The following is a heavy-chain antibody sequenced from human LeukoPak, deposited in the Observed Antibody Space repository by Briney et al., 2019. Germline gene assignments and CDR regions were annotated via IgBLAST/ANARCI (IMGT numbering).Heavy chain of an antibody. Sequence: GASVKVSCKASGYTFTSYYIVWVRQAPGQGPEWMGRIDPSGGSTSYAQKFQGRVTMTRGTSTSTVYMELSSLISEDTAVYYCARNSGSGFDYWGQGTLVTVSS. CDR1: GYTFTSYY. J-gene: IGHJ4*02. CDR2: IDPSGGST. V-gene: IGHV1-46*01. D-gene: IGHD2-15*01. CDR3: ARNSGSGFDY.